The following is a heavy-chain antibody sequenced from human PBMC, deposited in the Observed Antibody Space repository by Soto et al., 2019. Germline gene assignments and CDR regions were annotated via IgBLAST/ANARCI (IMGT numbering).Heavy chain of an antibody. CDR1: GDSFSSRYYY. D-gene: IGHD6-19*01. V-gene: IGHV4-39*02. J-gene: IGHJ4*02. CDR3: AGLRGQWLSFAY. Sequence: SETLSLTCTVSGDSFSSRYYYWAWIRQPPGKGLEWLGSMYYSGSPYYTPSLRSWVTISIDKSKNHFPLKLSSVTAADTAVYFCAGLRGQWLSFAYWGQGALVTVSS. CDR2: MYYSGSP.